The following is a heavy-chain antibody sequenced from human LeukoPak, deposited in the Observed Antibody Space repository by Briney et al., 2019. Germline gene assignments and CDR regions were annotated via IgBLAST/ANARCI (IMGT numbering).Heavy chain of an antibody. V-gene: IGHV3-53*01. J-gene: IGHJ4*02. Sequence: PGESLRLSCAASGFTVSSNYMSWVRQAPGKGLEWVSVIYCGGGTYYADSVKGRFTISRDISKNTVYLQMNSLRAEDTAVYYCARGYGSGSFYNPFDYWGQGTLVTVSS. CDR2: IYCGGGT. D-gene: IGHD3-10*01. CDR1: GFTVSSNY. CDR3: ARGYGSGSFYNPFDY.